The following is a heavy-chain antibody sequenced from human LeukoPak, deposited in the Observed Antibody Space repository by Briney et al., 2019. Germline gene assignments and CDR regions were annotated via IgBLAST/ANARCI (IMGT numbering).Heavy chain of an antibody. D-gene: IGHD6-19*01. Sequence: GASVKVSCKASGGTFSSYAISWVRQAPGQGLEWMGWINPNSGGTNYAQKFQGRVTMTRDTSISTAYMELSRLRSDDTAVYYCAREQVAATNWFDPWGQGTLVTVSS. J-gene: IGHJ5*02. CDR3: AREQVAATNWFDP. CDR2: INPNSGGT. V-gene: IGHV1-2*02. CDR1: GGTFSSYA.